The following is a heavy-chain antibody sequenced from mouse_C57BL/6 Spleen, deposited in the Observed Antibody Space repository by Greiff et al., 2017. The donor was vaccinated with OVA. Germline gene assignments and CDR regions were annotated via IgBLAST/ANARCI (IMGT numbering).Heavy chain of an antibody. CDR1: GYTFTSYW. CDR2: IDPSDSET. J-gene: IGHJ3*01. V-gene: IGHV1-52*01. Sequence: VQLQQPGAELVRPGSSVKLSCKASGYTFTSYWMHWVKQRPIQGLEWIGNIDPSDSETHYNQKFKDKATLTVDKSSSTAYMQLSSLTSEDSAVYYCARRGDYEGFAYWGQGTLVTVSA. D-gene: IGHD2-4*01. CDR3: ARRGDYEGFAY.